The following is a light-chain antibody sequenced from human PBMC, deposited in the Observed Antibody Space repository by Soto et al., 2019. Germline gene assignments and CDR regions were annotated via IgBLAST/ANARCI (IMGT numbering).Light chain of an antibody. CDR3: QLSYSTPYT. V-gene: IGKV1-39*01. CDR2: AAS. J-gene: IGKJ2*01. Sequence: DIQMTQSPSSLSASVGDRVTITCRASQSINTYLHWYQKKPGKAPKLLIYAASSLQSGVPSRFSGSGTGTDFTLAISSLQTEDFGTYYCQLSYSTPYTVGQGTELQIK. CDR1: QSINTY.